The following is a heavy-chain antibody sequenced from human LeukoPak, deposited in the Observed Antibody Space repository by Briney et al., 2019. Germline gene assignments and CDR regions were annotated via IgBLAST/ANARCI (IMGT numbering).Heavy chain of an antibody. CDR1: GFTYSSYA. Sequence: GGSLRLSCAASGFTYSSYAMSWVPQAPGKVLEWVSAISGSGGSTYYADSVKGRFTISRDNSKNTLYLQMNSLRAEDTAVYYCAKDGDIVVVPALDYWGQGTLVTVSS. CDR3: AKDGDIVVVPALDY. D-gene: IGHD2-2*01. J-gene: IGHJ4*02. V-gene: IGHV3-23*01. CDR2: ISGSGGST.